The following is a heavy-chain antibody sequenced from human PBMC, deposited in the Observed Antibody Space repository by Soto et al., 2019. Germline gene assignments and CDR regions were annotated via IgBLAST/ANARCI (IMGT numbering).Heavy chain of an antibody. Sequence: KTSETLSLTCTVSGGSISSGDYYWSWIRQVPGKGLEWIGYIYYSGSTYYNPSLKSRVAMSVDTSKNQFSLKLSSVTAADTAIYYCAREGRIAAAGRLDYWGQGTLVTVSS. CDR3: AREGRIAAAGRLDY. J-gene: IGHJ4*02. D-gene: IGHD6-13*01. V-gene: IGHV4-31*03. CDR1: GGSISSGDYY. CDR2: IYYSGST.